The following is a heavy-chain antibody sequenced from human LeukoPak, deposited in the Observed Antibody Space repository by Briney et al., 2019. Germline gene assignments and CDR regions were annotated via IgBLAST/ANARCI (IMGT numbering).Heavy chain of an antibody. J-gene: IGHJ2*01. CDR2: INTGGRT. V-gene: IGHV3-53*01. CDR1: GFIVSDNY. CDR3: ARSHYWYFDL. Sequence: PGGSLRLSCVASGFIVSDNYMSWVRQAPGKGLEWVSVINTGGRTYYADSVKGRFTISRDNSKNTLYLQMNSLRAEDTAVYYCARSHYWYFDLWGRGTLVTVSS.